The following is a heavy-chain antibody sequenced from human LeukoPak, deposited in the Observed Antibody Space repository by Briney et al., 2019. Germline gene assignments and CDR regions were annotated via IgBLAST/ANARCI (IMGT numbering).Heavy chain of an antibody. Sequence: SETLSLTCIVSGGSISSSSYYWGWIRQPPGKGLEWMGGIYYSGSTYYNPSLKSRVTMSVDTSKTQFSLKLSSVTAADTAVYYCARAGSGKIAGDFDWWGQGTLVTVSS. D-gene: IGHD3-10*01. V-gene: IGHV4-39*07. CDR2: IYYSGST. CDR3: ARAGSGKIAGDFDW. CDR1: GGSISSSSYY. J-gene: IGHJ4*02.